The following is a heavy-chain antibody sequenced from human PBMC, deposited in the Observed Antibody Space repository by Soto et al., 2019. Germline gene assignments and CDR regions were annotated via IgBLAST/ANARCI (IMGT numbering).Heavy chain of an antibody. CDR3: VRRNSSSPHQYYFDY. CDR2: IYPGDSDT. J-gene: IGHJ4*02. D-gene: IGHD6-13*01. CDR1: GYSFTTYW. V-gene: IGHV5-51*01. Sequence: GESLKISCQGSGYSFTTYWIGWVRQMPGNGLEWMGIIYPGDSDTTYSPSFQGQVTISADKSISTAYLQWSSLKASDTAMYYCVRRNSSSPHQYYFDYWGQGILVTVSS.